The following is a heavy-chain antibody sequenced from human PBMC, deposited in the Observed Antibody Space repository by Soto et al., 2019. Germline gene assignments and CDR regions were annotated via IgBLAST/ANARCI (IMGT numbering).Heavy chain of an antibody. V-gene: IGHV1-24*01. Sequence: VASLKVSCKVSGYTLTELSMHWVRQAPGKGLEWMGGFDPEDGETIYAQKFQGRVTMTEDTSTDTAYMELSSLRSEDTAVYYCATDHHYGGGYWGQGTLVTVSS. J-gene: IGHJ4*02. D-gene: IGHD4-17*01. CDR1: GYTLTELS. CDR2: FDPEDGET. CDR3: ATDHHYGGGY.